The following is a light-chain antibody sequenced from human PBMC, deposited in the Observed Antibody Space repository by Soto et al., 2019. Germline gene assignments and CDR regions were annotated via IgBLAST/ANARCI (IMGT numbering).Light chain of an antibody. CDR3: CSYAGSSTYV. V-gene: IGLV2-23*02. CDR1: ISDVGSYNL. Sequence: QSALTQPASVSGSPGQSITISCTGTISDVGSYNLVSWYQQHPGKAPKVMIYEVSKRPSGVPNRFSGSKSGNTASLTISGLQAEDEADYYCCSYAGSSTYVFGTGIKVTVL. CDR2: EVS. J-gene: IGLJ1*01.